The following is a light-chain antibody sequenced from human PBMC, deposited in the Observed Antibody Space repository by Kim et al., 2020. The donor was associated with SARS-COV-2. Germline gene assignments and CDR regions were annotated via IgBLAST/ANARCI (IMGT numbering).Light chain of an antibody. CDR3: QAWDSTSPYV. CDR2: QDT. V-gene: IGLV3-1*01. Sequence: SYELTQPPSVSVSPGQTANITCSGDKLGDRYVFWYQQKPGQSPVVVIYQDTKRPSGIPERFSGSNSGNSATLTISGTQAMDEADYYCQAWDSTSPYVFGT. CDR1: KLGDRY. J-gene: IGLJ1*01.